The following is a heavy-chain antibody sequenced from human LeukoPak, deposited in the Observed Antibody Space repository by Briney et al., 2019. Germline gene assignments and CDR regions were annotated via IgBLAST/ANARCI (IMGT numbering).Heavy chain of an antibody. V-gene: IGHV5-51*01. CDR2: IYPGDSDT. D-gene: IGHD3-10*01. CDR3: ATYAGSYSKYFQH. CDR1: EYSFTNYW. J-gene: IGHJ1*01. Sequence: GESLKISCKGSEYSFTNYWIGWVRQLPGKGLEWMGIIYPGDSDTRYSPSFQGQVTISADKSISTAYLQWSSLKASDTAMYFCATYAGSYSKYFQHWGQGTLVTVSS.